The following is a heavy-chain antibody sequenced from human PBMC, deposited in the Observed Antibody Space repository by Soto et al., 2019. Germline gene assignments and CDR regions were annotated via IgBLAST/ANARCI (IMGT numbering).Heavy chain of an antibody. CDR1: GCSFTSSSYY. CDR3: AREGGRYCSGGSCQVDY. D-gene: IGHD2-15*01. Sequence: SETLSLTCTVSGCSFTSSSYYWGWIRQPPGKGLEWIGSIYYSGNTYYTPSLKSRVTISVDTSKNQFSLKLSSVTAADTAVYYCAREGGRYCSGGSCQVDYWGQGTLVTVS. J-gene: IGHJ4*02. V-gene: IGHV4-39*02. CDR2: IYYSGNT.